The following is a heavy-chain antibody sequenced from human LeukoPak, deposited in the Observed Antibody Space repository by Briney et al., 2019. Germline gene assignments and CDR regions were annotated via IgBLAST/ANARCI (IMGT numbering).Heavy chain of an antibody. CDR1: GFTFSNYG. J-gene: IGHJ4*02. Sequence: GGSLRLSCAASGFTFSNYGMHWARQAPGKGLEWVAFIRYDGSSVYYADSVKGRFTVSRDNPKNTLYLQMNSLRTEDTAVYYCVKGNTVVTPLGYWGQGTLVTVSS. CDR3: VKGNTVVTPLGY. D-gene: IGHD4-23*01. CDR2: IRYDGSSV. V-gene: IGHV3-30*02.